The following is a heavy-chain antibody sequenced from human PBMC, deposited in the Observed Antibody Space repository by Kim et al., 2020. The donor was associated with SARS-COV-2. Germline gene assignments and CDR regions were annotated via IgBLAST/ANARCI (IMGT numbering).Heavy chain of an antibody. J-gene: IGHJ5*02. V-gene: IGHV4-31*03. CDR1: GVSINSGGYY. Sequence: SETLSLTCTVSGVSINSGGYYWIWIRQHPGKGLEWIVYIYSSGGTYYHPSLKSRVNISMDTSKNQFFLKVTFVTAADTAVYYCVRESGVSFTGSAAYPWGQGIQVTVSS. CDR3: VRESGVSFTGSAAYP. D-gene: IGHD3-9*01. CDR2: IYSSGGT.